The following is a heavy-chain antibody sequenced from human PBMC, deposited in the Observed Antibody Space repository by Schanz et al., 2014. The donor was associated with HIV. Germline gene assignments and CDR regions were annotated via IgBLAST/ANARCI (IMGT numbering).Heavy chain of an antibody. CDR1: GFTFSRYA. V-gene: IGHV3-30*18. Sequence: VQLLESGGGLVQPGGSLRLSCAASGFTFSRYAMTWVRQAPGKGLEWVAVISYDGSNKYYADSVKGRFTISRDNSKNTLYLQMNSLRAEDTAVYYCAKEATVVTLAFDIWGQGTMVTVSS. CDR3: AKEATVVTLAFDI. D-gene: IGHD4-17*01. J-gene: IGHJ3*02. CDR2: ISYDGSNK.